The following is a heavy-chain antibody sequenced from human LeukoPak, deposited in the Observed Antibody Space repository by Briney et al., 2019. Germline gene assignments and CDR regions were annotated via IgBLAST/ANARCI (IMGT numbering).Heavy chain of an antibody. CDR1: RFTLSTYW. D-gene: IGHD1-14*01. CDR3: ARVSRWALNHNPLC. Sequence: CRSPACAPARFTLSTYWMSWVRQVAGSWLGWVANIKQDGSEDYYVESVKGRFPISRDNANNSLSLQMSSLGAEDTAVYYCARVSRWALNHNPLCWGQATLVTVPS. J-gene: IGHJ4*02. CDR2: IKQDGSED. V-gene: IGHV3-7*03.